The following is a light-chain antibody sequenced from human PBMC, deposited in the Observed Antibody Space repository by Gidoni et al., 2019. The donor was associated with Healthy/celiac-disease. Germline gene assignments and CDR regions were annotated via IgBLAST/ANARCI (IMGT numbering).Light chain of an antibody. CDR1: QSISSW. Sequence: DIQMTQSPSTLSASVGDRVTITCRDSQSISSWLAWYQQKPGKAPKLLIYKASSLESGVPSRFSGSGSGTEFTLTISSLQPDDFATYYCQQYNSYSLFGQGTKVESK. CDR2: KAS. J-gene: IGKJ1*01. V-gene: IGKV1-5*03. CDR3: QQYNSYSL.